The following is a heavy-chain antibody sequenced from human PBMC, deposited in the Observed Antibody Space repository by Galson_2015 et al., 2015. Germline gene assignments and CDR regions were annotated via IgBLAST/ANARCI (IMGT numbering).Heavy chain of an antibody. V-gene: IGHV1-8*01. CDR3: ATNRSALDY. Sequence: SVKVSCKASGYTFNSYDIHWVRQAPGQGLEWMGWMNPNSGNTGYAQKFQGRVTMNRNTSISTAYMELSSRRSEDRAVYYCATNRSALDYWGQGTLVTVSS. CDR1: GYTFNSYD. CDR2: MNPNSGNT. J-gene: IGHJ4*02.